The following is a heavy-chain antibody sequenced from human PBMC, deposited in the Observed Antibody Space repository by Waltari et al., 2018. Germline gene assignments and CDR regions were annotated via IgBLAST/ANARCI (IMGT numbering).Heavy chain of an antibody. D-gene: IGHD6-19*01. J-gene: IGHJ6*02. CDR2: IIPIFGTA. CDR1: GGTFSSYA. CDR3: AKDQAGMEQWLDHYYYYGMDV. V-gene: IGHV1-69*01. Sequence: QVQLVQSGAEVKKPGSSVKVSCKASGGTFSSYAISWVRQAPGQGLEWMGGIIPIFGTANYAQKCQGRVTITADEATSTAYMELSSLRSEDTGVYYCAKDQAGMEQWLDHYYYYGMDVWGQGTTVTVSS.